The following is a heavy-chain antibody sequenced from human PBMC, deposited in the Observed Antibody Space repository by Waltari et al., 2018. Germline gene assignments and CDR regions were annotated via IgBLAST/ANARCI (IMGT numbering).Heavy chain of an antibody. Sequence: EVQLLASGGGLVQPGWSLRLSCAASGFTFSSYAISWVRQAPGKGLEWVSVIYSGGSTYYADSVKGRFTISRDNSKNTLYLQMNSLRAEDTAVYYCAKDRLGYYFDYWGQGTLVTVSS. CDR2: IYSGGST. CDR1: GFTFSSYA. V-gene: IGHV3-23*03. CDR3: AKDRLGYYFDY. J-gene: IGHJ4*02. D-gene: IGHD3-16*01.